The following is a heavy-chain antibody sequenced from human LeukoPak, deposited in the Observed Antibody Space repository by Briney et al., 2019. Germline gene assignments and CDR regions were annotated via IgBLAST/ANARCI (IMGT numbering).Heavy chain of an antibody. V-gene: IGHV3-73*01. CDR1: GFTFSGAA. CDR3: TRLWGTGMDV. J-gene: IGHJ6*02. CDR2: IRSKAKSYAT. Sequence: SGGSLRLSGAASGFTFSGAAMHWVRQASGKGLEWVVRIRSKAKSYATAYAASVKGRFTISRDDSKNTAYLQMNSLKTEDTAVYYCTRLWGTGMDVWGQGTTVTVSS. D-gene: IGHD7-27*01.